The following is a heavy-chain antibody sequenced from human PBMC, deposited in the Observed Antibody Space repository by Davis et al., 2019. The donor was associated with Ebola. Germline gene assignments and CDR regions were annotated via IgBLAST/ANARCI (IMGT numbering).Heavy chain of an antibody. J-gene: IGHJ6*04. Sequence: MPSETLSLTCAVYGGSFSGYYWSWIRQPPGKGLEWIGEINHSGSTNYNPSLKSRVTISVDSSKNHFSLNLRSVTAADTAVYYCARLLIAPYSSSWYLSHSGRYYYGMDFWGKGTTVTVSS. D-gene: IGHD6-13*01. V-gene: IGHV4-34*01. CDR2: INHSGST. CDR1: GGSFSGYY. CDR3: ARLLIAPYSSSWYLSHSGRYYYGMDF.